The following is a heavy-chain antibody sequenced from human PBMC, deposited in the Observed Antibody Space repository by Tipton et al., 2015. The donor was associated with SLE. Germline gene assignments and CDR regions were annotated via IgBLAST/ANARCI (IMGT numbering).Heavy chain of an antibody. CDR3: GKQMYSSTWYTEVGDYFDF. V-gene: IGHV3-21*04. J-gene: IGHJ4*02. CDR2: ISSSSSYI. CDR1: GFTFSNYG. D-gene: IGHD6-13*01. Sequence: SLRLSCAASGFTFSNYGMNWVRQAPGEGLEWVSSISSSSSYIHYADSVRGRFNISRNNSRNTLSLQMNSLRAEDTAVYYCGKQMYSSTWYTEVGDYFDFRGQGTLVAVSS.